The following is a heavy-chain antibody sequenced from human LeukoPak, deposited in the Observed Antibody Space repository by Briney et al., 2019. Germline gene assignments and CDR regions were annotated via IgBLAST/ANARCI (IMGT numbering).Heavy chain of an antibody. Sequence: GESLKISCKGSGYSFTSYWIGWVRQMPGKGLEWMGFIYPGDSDTKYSPSFQGQVTISADESISAAYLQWSSLKASDTAIYYCALRKYSYGLDYWGQGTLVTVSS. V-gene: IGHV5-51*01. CDR3: ALRKYSYGLDY. CDR1: GYSFTSYW. CDR2: IYPGDSDT. J-gene: IGHJ4*02. D-gene: IGHD5-18*01.